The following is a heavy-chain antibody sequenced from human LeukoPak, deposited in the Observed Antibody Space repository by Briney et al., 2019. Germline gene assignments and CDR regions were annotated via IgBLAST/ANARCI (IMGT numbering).Heavy chain of an antibody. CDR1: GYTFTGYY. V-gene: IGHV1-2*06. J-gene: IGHJ4*02. D-gene: IGHD6-13*01. CDR3: ARDRGGSSWYGGLDY. Sequence: ASVKVSCKASGYTFTGYYMHWVRQAPGQGLEWMGRINPNSGGTNYAQKFQGRVTMTRDTSISTAYMELSRLRSDDTAVYYCARDRGGSSWYGGLDYWGQGTPVTVSS. CDR2: INPNSGGT.